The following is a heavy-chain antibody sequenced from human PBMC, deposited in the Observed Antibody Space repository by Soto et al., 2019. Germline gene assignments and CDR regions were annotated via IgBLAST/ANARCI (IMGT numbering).Heavy chain of an antibody. CDR3: ARTGYYYDSSGSYYVHDY. V-gene: IGHV4-59*01. Sequence: SETLSLTCTVSGGSISSYYWSWIRQPPGKGLEWIGYIYYSGSTNYNPSLKSRVTISVDTSKNQFSLKLSSVTAADTAVYYCARTGYYYDSSGSYYVHDYWGQGSLVTVSS. CDR1: GGSISSYY. CDR2: IYYSGST. J-gene: IGHJ4*02. D-gene: IGHD3-22*01.